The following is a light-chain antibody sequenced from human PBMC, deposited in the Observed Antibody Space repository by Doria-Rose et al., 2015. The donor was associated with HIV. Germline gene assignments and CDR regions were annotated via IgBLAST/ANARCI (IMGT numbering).Light chain of an antibody. CDR1: QRVKSSY. J-gene: IGKJ5*01. Sequence: TQSPGTLPLSPGERATLSCRASQRVKSSYLAWYQQKPGQAPRLLIYDASTRATGIPDRFSGSGSGTDFTLTISRLEPEDVAVYYCQQYGTSRGTFGRGTRLEIK. CDR3: QQYGTSRGT. CDR2: DAS. V-gene: IGKV3-20*01.